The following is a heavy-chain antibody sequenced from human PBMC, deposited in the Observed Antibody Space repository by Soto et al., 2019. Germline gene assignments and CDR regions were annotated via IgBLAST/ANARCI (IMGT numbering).Heavy chain of an antibody. J-gene: IGHJ6*02. Sequence: SETLSLTCTVSGGSISSYYWGWIRQPPGKGLEWIGSIYYSGSTYYNPSLKSRVTISVDTSKNQFSLKLSSVTAADTAVYYCARLWSSSWLYYYGMDVWGQGTTVTVSS. V-gene: IGHV4-39*01. D-gene: IGHD6-13*01. CDR1: GGSISSYY. CDR3: ARLWSSSWLYYYGMDV. CDR2: IYYSGST.